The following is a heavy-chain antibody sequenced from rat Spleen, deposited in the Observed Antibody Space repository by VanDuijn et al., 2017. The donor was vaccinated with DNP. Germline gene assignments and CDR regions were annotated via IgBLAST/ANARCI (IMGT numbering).Heavy chain of an antibody. CDR3: ATTRGDY. CDR2: ISHDGSST. Sequence: EVQLVESGGDLVQPGRSLKLSCAVSGFTFSDYDMAWVRQAPKKGLEWVATISHDGSSTYYRDSVKGRFTISRDNAKSTLYLQMDSLRSEDTATYYCATTRGDYWGQGVMVTVSS. V-gene: IGHV5-7*01. CDR1: GFTFSDYD. D-gene: IGHD1-7*01. J-gene: IGHJ2*01.